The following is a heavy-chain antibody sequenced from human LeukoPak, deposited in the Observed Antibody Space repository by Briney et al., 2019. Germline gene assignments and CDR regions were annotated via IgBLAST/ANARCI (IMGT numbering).Heavy chain of an antibody. Sequence: SQTLSLTCTVSGGSISSGSYYWSWIRQPAGKGLEWIGRIYTSGSTNYNPSLKSRVTMSVDTSKNQFSLKLSSVTAADTAVYYCAREREREVGDGTTVLHAFDIWGQGTMVTVSS. J-gene: IGHJ3*02. D-gene: IGHD1-7*01. CDR2: IYTSGST. CDR3: AREREREVGDGTTVLHAFDI. V-gene: IGHV4-61*02. CDR1: GGSISSGSYY.